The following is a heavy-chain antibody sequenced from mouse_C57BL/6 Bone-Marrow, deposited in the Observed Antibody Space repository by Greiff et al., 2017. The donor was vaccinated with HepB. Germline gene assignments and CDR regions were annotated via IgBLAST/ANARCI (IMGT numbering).Heavy chain of an antibody. CDR3: TRRDLLWDY. V-gene: IGHV1-15*01. CDR2: IDPETGGT. J-gene: IGHJ2*01. D-gene: IGHD2-1*01. CDR1: GYTFTDYE. Sequence: QVQLKESGAELVRPGASVTLSCKASGYTFTDYEMHWVKQTPVHGLEWIGAIDPETGGTAYNQKFKGKAILTADKSSSTAYRELRSLTSEDSAVYYCTRRDLLWDYWGQGTTLTVSS.